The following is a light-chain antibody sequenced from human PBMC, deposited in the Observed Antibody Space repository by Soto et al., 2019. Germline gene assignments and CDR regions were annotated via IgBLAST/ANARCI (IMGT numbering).Light chain of an antibody. CDR3: QQYNSSPLT. V-gene: IGKV1-27*01. CDR1: QGIAPY. J-gene: IGKJ4*01. Sequence: DVQMTQSPSSLSASAGDRVTITCRASQGIAPYLAWFQQKPGKVPKLLIYATSTLHSGVPSRFSGSGSGTDFTLTISSLQPEDFATYYCQQYNSSPLTFGGGTKVEIK. CDR2: ATS.